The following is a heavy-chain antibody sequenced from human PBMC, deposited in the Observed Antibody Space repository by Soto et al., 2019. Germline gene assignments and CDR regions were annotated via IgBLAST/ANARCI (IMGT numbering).Heavy chain of an antibody. CDR2: IDYSGTT. CDR3: ARRTGSSTYYFDY. V-gene: IGHV4-39*02. Sequence: QLQLQESGPGLVKPSETLSLTCTVSGGSISSSIYYWGWIRQPPGRGLEWIGIIDYSGTTYYNPSLKRRLTMSVDTSKTHFSLNLSSVTAADTAVYYCARRTGSSTYYFDYWGQGALVTVSS. D-gene: IGHD6-6*01. CDR1: GGSISSSIYY. J-gene: IGHJ4*02.